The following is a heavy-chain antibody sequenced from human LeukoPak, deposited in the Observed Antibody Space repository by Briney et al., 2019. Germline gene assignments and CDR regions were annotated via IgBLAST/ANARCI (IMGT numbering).Heavy chain of an antibody. CDR3: ARDRWGYDILTGYSYFDY. CDR1: GDSISSYY. J-gene: IGHJ4*02. V-gene: IGHV4-4*07. Sequence: PSETLSLTCTVSGDSISSYYWSWIRQPAGKGLEWIGRIYTSGSTNYNPSLKSRVTMSVDTSKNQFSLKLSSVTAADTAVYYCARDRWGYDILTGYSYFDYWGQGTLVTVSS. D-gene: IGHD3-9*01. CDR2: IYTSGST.